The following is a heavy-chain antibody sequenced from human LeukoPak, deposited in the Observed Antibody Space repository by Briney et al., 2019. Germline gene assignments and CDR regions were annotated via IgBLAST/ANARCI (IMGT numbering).Heavy chain of an antibody. Sequence: LSLTCTVSGGSISSYYWSWVRQAPGKGLEWVAVISYDGSNKYYADSVKGRFTISRDNSKKTLFLQMNSLRAEDTAVYYCARERSRGFDYWGQGTLVTVSS. CDR1: GGSISSYY. D-gene: IGHD3-10*01. V-gene: IGHV3-30-3*01. CDR3: ARERSRGFDY. J-gene: IGHJ4*02. CDR2: ISYDGSNK.